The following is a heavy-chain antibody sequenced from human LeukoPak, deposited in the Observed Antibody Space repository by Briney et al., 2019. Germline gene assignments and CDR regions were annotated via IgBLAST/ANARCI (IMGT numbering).Heavy chain of an antibody. CDR2: IIPIFGTA. V-gene: IGHV1-69*01. J-gene: IGHJ6*02. Sequence: RASVKVSCKASGGTFSSYAISWVRQAPGQGLEWMGGIIPIFGTANYAQKFQGRVTITADESTSTAYMELSSLRSEDTAVYYCARSSCSSTSCYSAYYYYYGMDVWGQGTTVTVSS. D-gene: IGHD2-2*01. CDR3: ARSSCSSTSCYSAYYYYYGMDV. CDR1: GGTFSSYA.